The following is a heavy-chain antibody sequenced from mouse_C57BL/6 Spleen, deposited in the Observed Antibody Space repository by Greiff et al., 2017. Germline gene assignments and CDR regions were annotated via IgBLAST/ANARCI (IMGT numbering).Heavy chain of an antibody. D-gene: IGHD2-14*01. Sequence: EVKLMESGGGLVQPGGSLSLSCAASGFTFTDYYMSWVRQPPGKALEWLGYIRNKANGYTTEYSASVKGRFTISRDNSQSILYLQMNALRAEDSATYYCARSLSYRNYGYFEVWGTGTTVTVSS. CDR1: GFTFTDYY. CDR2: IRNKANGYTT. CDR3: ARSLSYRNYGYFEV. J-gene: IGHJ1*03. V-gene: IGHV7-3*01.